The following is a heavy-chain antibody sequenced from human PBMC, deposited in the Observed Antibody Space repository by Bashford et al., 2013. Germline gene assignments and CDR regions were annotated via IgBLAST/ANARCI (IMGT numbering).Heavy chain of an antibody. CDR3: SRVANMFFYDSSTGSDALYWFSDL. Sequence: VRQAPGKGLEWIGRIRGKADGGTTDYIEAVKGRFTIRREDSQNTVFLQMSSLKMEDTAVYFCSRVANMFFYDSSTGSDALYWFSDLVGPWHPRSPSPQ. CDR2: IRGKADGGTT. V-gene: IGHV3-15*01. J-gene: IGHJ2*01. D-gene: IGHD3-22*01.